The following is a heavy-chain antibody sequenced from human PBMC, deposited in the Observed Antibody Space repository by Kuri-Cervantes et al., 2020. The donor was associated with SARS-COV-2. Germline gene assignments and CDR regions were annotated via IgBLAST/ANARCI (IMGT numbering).Heavy chain of an antibody. V-gene: IGHV1-46*03. J-gene: IGHJ3*02. CDR3: ASLLSPVAAAGRRGAFDI. D-gene: IGHD6-13*01. CDR1: GYTFTSYY. CDR2: INPSGGST. Sequence: ASVKVSCKASGYTFTSYYMHWVRQAPGQGLEWMGIINPSGGSTSYAQKFQGRVTMTRDTSTSTVYMELSSLRSEDTAVYYCASLLSPVAAAGRRGAFDIWGQGTMVTVSS.